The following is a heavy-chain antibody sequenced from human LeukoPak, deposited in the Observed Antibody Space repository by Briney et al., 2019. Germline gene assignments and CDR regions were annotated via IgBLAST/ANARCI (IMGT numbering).Heavy chain of an antibody. Sequence: GGSLRLSCAASGFTFTNYWMSWVRQAPGKGLELVANIKQDRSEKYYVDSVKGRFTISRDNAKNSLYLQMNSLRAEDTAVYYCARDHRYSTISWFDPWGQGTLVTVSS. CDR2: IKQDRSEK. V-gene: IGHV3-7*01. CDR3: ARDHRYSTISWFDP. CDR1: GFTFTNYW. J-gene: IGHJ5*02. D-gene: IGHD5-12*01.